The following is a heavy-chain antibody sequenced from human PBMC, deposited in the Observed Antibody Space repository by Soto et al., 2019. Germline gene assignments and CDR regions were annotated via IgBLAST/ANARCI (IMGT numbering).Heavy chain of an antibody. D-gene: IGHD1-26*01. CDR1: GFSLSTSGVG. J-gene: IGHJ4*02. V-gene: IGHV2-5*02. Sequence: QITLKESGPTLVKPTQTLTLTCTFSGFSLSTSGVGVGWIRQPPGKALEWLALIYWDDDKRYSPSLKSRLTITKDTSKNQVVLTMTNMDPVDTVTYYCAHRQGPFAPVGYWGQGTLVTVSS. CDR2: IYWDDDK. CDR3: AHRQGPFAPVGY.